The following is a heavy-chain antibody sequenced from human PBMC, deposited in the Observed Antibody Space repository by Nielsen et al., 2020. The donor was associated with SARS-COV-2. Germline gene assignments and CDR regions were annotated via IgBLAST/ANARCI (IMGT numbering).Heavy chain of an antibody. Sequence: SVKVSCKASGDTLSSHGLFWVRQAPGQGLEWIGEIIRLSGANYAQKFQDRITMTTDTSTTTAYMELRGLTSDDTAVYYCARDDVVVPGGADHWGQGVLVTVSS. V-gene: IGHV1-69*05. CDR2: IIRLSGA. D-gene: IGHD2-2*01. CDR3: ARDDVVVPGGADH. J-gene: IGHJ4*02. CDR1: GDTLSSHG.